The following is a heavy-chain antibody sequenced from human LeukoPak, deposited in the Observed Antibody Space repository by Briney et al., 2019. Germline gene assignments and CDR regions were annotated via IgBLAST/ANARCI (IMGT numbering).Heavy chain of an antibody. J-gene: IGHJ5*02. CDR3: ARHADDYVWGSYRLNWFDP. CDR2: IYYSGST. Sequence: SETLSLTCTVSGGSISSYYWSWIRQPPGKGLEWIGYIYYSGSTNYNPSLKSRVTISVDTSKKQFSLKLSSVTAADTAVYYCARHADDYVWGSYRLNWFDPWGQGTLVTVSS. CDR1: GGSISSYY. D-gene: IGHD3-16*02. V-gene: IGHV4-59*08.